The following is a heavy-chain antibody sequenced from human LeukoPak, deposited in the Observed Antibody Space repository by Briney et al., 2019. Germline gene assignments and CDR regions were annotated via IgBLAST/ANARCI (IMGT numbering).Heavy chain of an antibody. Sequence: GGSLRLSCAASGFTFSSYAMSWVRQAPGKGLEWVSAISGSGGSTYYAGSVKGRFTISRDNSKNTLYLQMNSLRAEDTAVYYCAKNTYYDFWSGPDAAFDYWGQGTLVTVSS. J-gene: IGHJ4*02. D-gene: IGHD3-3*01. V-gene: IGHV3-23*01. CDR3: AKNTYYDFWSGPDAAFDY. CDR1: GFTFSSYA. CDR2: ISGSGGST.